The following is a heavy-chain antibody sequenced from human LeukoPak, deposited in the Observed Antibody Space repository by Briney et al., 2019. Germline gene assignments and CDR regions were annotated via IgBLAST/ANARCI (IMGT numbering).Heavy chain of an antibody. V-gene: IGHV3-53*01. J-gene: IGHJ3*02. CDR1: GFSVSSTY. CDR3: ARDIAAAGTRLGAFDI. CDR2: IYSGGST. Sequence: PGGSLRLSCAASGFSVSSTYMSWVRQPPGKGLEWVSVIYSGGSTFYADSVKGRFTISRDNSKNTLYLQMNSLRAEDTAVYYCARDIAAAGTRLGAFDIWGQGTMVTVSS. D-gene: IGHD6-13*01.